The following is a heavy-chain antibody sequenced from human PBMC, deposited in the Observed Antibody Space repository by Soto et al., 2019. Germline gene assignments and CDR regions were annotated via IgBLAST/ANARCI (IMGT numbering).Heavy chain of an antibody. Sequence: EVQLVESGGGLVKPGGPLRLSCAPFESTFSSNTMNWVRQPQGRGREGVSPISSSSSYIYYADSVKGRFTISRDNAKNSLYLQMNSLRAEDTAVYYCARDSPLIAAAGTPDYWGQGTLVTVSS. CDR3: ARDSPLIAAAGTPDY. J-gene: IGHJ4*02. D-gene: IGHD6-13*01. CDR2: ISSSSSYI. V-gene: IGHV3-21*01. CDR1: ESTFSSNT.